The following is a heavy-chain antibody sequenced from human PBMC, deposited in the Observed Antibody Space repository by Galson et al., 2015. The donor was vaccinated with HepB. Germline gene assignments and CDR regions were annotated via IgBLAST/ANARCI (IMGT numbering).Heavy chain of an antibody. CDR2: VSGSGGSK. J-gene: IGHJ4*02. CDR1: GFTFSSYA. CDR3: AKGLAAAGSNAIDY. D-gene: IGHD6-13*01. V-gene: IGHV3-23*01. Sequence: SLRLSCAASGFTFSSYAMSWVRQAPGKAQEWVSAVSGSGGSKDYADSVQGRITISRDNSKNTLYLQMNSLRVEDTAVYYCAKGLAAAGSNAIDYWGQGTLLTVSS.